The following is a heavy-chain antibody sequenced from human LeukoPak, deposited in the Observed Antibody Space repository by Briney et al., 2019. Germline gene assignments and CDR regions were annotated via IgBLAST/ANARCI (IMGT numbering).Heavy chain of an antibody. D-gene: IGHD2-2*02. J-gene: IGHJ4*02. CDR1: GFTFINYA. CDR2: LSFSGLTT. CDR3: ARGDEYTTSP. V-gene: IGHV3-23*01. Sequence: GGSLRLSCAASGFTFINYAMNWVRQAPGKGLEWVSALSFSGLTTYYADSVRGRFTISRDNSKSTLYLQMNSLRAEDTAVYYCARGDEYTTSPWGQGTLVTVSS.